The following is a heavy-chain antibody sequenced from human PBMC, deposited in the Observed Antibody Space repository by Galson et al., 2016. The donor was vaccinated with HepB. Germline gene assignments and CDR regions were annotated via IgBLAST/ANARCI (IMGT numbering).Heavy chain of an antibody. CDR1: GDSVTSDNTC. J-gene: IGHJ3*02. D-gene: IGHD3-3*01. V-gene: IGHV6-1*01. CDR3: TSLEVVDSDDAFDI. CDR2: TYYRSKRFN. Sequence: CAISGDSVTSDNTCWNWIRQSPSRGLEWLGRTYYRSKRFNDYADSVKSRITVTSDTSKNQFSLQLDSVAPEDTAMYYCTSLEVVDSDDAFDIWGPGTMVTVSS.